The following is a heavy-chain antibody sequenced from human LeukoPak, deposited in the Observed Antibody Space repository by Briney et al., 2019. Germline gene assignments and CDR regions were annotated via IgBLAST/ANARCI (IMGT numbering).Heavy chain of an antibody. CDR3: TRRYYFDSSGYYQGDY. J-gene: IGHJ4*02. D-gene: IGHD3-22*01. V-gene: IGHV3-73*01. CDR1: GFIFSGSA. Sequence: GSLRLSCAASGFIFSGSAMHWVRQASGKGLEWVGRIRSKANSYATSYGASVKGRFTISRDDSKNTAYLQMNSLKTEDTAVYYCTRRYYFDSSGYYQGDYWGQGTLVTVSS. CDR2: IRSKANSYAT.